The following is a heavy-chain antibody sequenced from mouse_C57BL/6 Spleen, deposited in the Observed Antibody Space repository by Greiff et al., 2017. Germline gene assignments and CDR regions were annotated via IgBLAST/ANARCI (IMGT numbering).Heavy chain of an antibody. CDR3: TTSRVLRPLYAMDY. J-gene: IGHJ4*01. CDR1: GFNIKDDY. CDR2: IDPENGDT. Sequence: VQLQQSGAELVRPGASVKLSCTASGFNIKDDYMHWVKQRPEQGLEWIGWIDPENGDTEYASKFQGKATITADTSSNTAYLQLSSLTSEDTAVYYCTTSRVLRPLYAMDYWGQGTSVTVSS. V-gene: IGHV14-4*01. D-gene: IGHD1-2*01.